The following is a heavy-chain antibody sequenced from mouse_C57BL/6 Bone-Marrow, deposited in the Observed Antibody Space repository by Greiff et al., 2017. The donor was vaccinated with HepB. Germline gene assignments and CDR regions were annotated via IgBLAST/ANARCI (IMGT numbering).Heavy chain of an antibody. J-gene: IGHJ3*01. CDR2: IDPNSGGT. Sequence: QVHVKQPGAELVKPGASVKLSCKASGYTFTSYWMHWVKQRPGRGLEWIGRIDPNSGGTKYNEKFKSKATLTVDKPSSTAYMQLSSLTSEDSAVYYCARGEIYYDYAWFAYWGQGTLVTVSA. V-gene: IGHV1-72*01. CDR3: ARGEIYYDYAWFAY. CDR1: GYTFTSYW. D-gene: IGHD2-4*01.